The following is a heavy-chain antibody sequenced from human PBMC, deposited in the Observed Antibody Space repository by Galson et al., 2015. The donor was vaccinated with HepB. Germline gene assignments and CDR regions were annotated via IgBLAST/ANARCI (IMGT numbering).Heavy chain of an antibody. Sequence: SVKVSCKASGGTFSSYAINWVRLAPGQGLEWMGGIIPTVGTADYTQKFQGRVTITADESTNTAYMHLSSLKSEDTAVYYCAWGGRALVVYGPRPSVDAFDIWGQGTMVTVSS. D-gene: IGHD2-8*02. CDR3: AWGGRALVVYGPRPSVDAFDI. J-gene: IGHJ3*02. CDR1: GGTFSSYA. V-gene: IGHV1-69*13. CDR2: IIPTVGTA.